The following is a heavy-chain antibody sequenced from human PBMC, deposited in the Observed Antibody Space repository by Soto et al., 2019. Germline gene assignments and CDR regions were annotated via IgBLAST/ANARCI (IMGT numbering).Heavy chain of an antibody. V-gene: IGHV4-59*01. CDR2: IYYSGST. J-gene: IGHJ4*02. CDR1: GGSISSYY. D-gene: IGHD3-22*01. Sequence: PSETLSLTCTVSGGSISSYYWSWIRQPPGKGLEWIGYIYYSGSTNYNPSLKSRVTISVDTSKNQFSLKLSSVTAADTAVYYCARATIDYYDSSGYFDYWGQGTRGTVSA. CDR3: ARATIDYYDSSGYFDY.